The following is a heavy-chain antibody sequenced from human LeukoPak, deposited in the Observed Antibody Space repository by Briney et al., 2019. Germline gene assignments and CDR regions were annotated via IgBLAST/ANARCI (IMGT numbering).Heavy chain of an antibody. Sequence: SETLSLTCTDSGGSISSYYWSWIRQPPGKGLEWIGYIYYSGSTNYNPSLKSRVTISVDTSKNQFSLKLSSVTAADTAVYYCAREDRSWFGELFEGFDYWGQGTLVTVSS. D-gene: IGHD3-10*01. CDR2: IYYSGST. V-gene: IGHV4-59*01. J-gene: IGHJ4*02. CDR3: AREDRSWFGELFEGFDY. CDR1: GGSISSYY.